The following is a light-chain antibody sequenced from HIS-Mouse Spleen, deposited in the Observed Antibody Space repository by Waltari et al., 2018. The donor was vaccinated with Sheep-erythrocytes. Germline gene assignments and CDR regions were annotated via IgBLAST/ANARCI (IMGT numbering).Light chain of an antibody. V-gene: IGLV2-23*01. CDR3: CSYAGSSTPWV. J-gene: IGLJ3*02. CDR1: SSDVWSYTL. CDR2: EGS. Sequence: QSALTQPASVSGSPGQSITIHCTGTSSDVWSYTLVPWYQQPPGKAPKLMIYEGSKRPSGVSNRFSGSKSGNTASLTISGLQAEDEADYYCCSYAGSSTPWVFGGGTKLTVL.